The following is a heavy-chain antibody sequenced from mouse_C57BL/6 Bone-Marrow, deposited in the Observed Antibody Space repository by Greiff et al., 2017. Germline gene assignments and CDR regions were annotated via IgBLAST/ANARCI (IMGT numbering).Heavy chain of an antibody. Sequence: VHVKQSGPELVKPGASVKISCKASGYTFTDYYMNWVKQSHGKSLEWIGDINPNNGGTSYNQKFKGKATLTVDKSSSTAYMELRSLTSEDSAVYYCAREDYYGIYYFDYWGQGTTLTVSS. CDR2: INPNNGGT. V-gene: IGHV1-26*01. CDR1: GYTFTDYY. J-gene: IGHJ2*01. D-gene: IGHD1-1*01. CDR3: AREDYYGIYYFDY.